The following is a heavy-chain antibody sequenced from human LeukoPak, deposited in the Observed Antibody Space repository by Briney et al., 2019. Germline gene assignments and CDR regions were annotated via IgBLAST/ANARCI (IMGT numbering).Heavy chain of an antibody. CDR2: INPGGGST. CDR1: GYTFTSYY. Sequence: ASVKVSCKASGYTFTSYYMHWVRQAPGQGLEWMGIINPGGGSTSYAQKFQGRVTMTRDTSTSTVYMELSSLRSEDTAVYYCARNYYDSSGYYYKPFDPWGQGTLVTVSS. V-gene: IGHV1-46*03. D-gene: IGHD3-22*01. J-gene: IGHJ5*02. CDR3: ARNYYDSSGYYYKPFDP.